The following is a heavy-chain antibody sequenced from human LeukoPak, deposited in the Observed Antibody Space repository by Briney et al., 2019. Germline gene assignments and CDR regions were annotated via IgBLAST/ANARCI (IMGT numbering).Heavy chain of an antibody. CDR3: ANPNCSGGSCFFDY. J-gene: IGHJ4*02. V-gene: IGHV1-18*01. D-gene: IGHD2-15*01. CDR2: ISAYNGNT. Sequence: ASVKVSCKASGYTFTSYGISWVRQAPGQGLKWMGWISAYNGNTNYAQKLQGRVTMTTDTSTSTAYMELRSLRSDDTAVYYCANPNCSGGSCFFDYWGQGTLVTVSS. CDR1: GYTFTSYG.